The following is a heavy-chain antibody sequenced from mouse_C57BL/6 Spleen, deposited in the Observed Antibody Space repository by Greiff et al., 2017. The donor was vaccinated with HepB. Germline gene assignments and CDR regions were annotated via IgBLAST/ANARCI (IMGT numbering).Heavy chain of an antibody. J-gene: IGHJ3*01. V-gene: IGHV1-50*01. D-gene: IGHD1-1*01. CDR3: ARSNYGSSYGAY. CDR2: IDPSDSYT. Sequence: VQLQQPGAELVKPGASVKLSCKASGYTFTSYWMQGVNQRPGQGLEWIGEIDPSDSYTNYNQKFKGKATLTVDTSSSTAYMQLSSLTSEDSAVYYCARSNYGSSYGAYWGQGTLVTVSA. CDR1: GYTFTSYW.